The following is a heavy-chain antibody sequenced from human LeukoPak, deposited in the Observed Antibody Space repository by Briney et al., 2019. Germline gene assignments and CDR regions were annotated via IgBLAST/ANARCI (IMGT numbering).Heavy chain of an antibody. CDR2: ISSSGSTI. V-gene: IGHV3-11*04. Sequence: GGSLRLSCAASGFTFSHFAMSWIRQAPGKGLEWVSYISSSGSTIYYADSVKGRFTISRDNAKNSLYLQMNSLRAEDTAVYYCARGAVAGTYYYYYYMDVWGKGTTVTVSS. D-gene: IGHD6-19*01. J-gene: IGHJ6*03. CDR3: ARGAVAGTYYYYYYMDV. CDR1: GFTFSHFA.